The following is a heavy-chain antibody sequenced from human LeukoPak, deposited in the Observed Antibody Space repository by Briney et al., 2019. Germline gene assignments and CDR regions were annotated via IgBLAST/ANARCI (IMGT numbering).Heavy chain of an antibody. CDR3: ARDNPRYCSGGSCYYQEAPLDY. CDR1: GYTFTSYY. CDR2: INPSGGST. Sequence: ASVTVSCKASGYTFTSYYMHWVRQAPGQGLEWMGIINPSGGSTSYAQKFQGRVTMTRDTSTSTVYMELSSLRSEDTAVYYCARDNPRYCSGGSCYYQEAPLDYWGQGTLVTVSS. V-gene: IGHV1-46*01. J-gene: IGHJ4*02. D-gene: IGHD2-15*01.